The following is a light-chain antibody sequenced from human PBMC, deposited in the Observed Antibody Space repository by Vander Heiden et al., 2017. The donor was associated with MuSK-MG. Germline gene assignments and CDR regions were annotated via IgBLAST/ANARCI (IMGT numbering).Light chain of an antibody. CDR1: NIESKS. J-gene: IGLJ1*01. Sequence: SYVLTQPPSVSVAPGQTARITCGGNNIESKSVHWYQQEPGQAPVLVVHDDSDRPSGIPERFSGSNSENTATLTTSRVEAGDEADYYCQVWDSGSDHHVFGGGTRVTV. CDR2: DDS. V-gene: IGLV3-21*02. CDR3: QVWDSGSDHHV.